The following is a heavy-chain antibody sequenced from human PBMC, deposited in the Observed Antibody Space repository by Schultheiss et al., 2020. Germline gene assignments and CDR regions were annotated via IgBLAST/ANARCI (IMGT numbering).Heavy chain of an antibody. CDR2: IYWNDDK. V-gene: IGHV2-5*01. Sequence: SGPTLVKPTQTLTLTCTFSGFSLSTSGVGVGWIRQPPGKALEWLALIYWNDDKRYSPSLKSRFTITKDTSKNQVVLTMTNMDPVDTATYYCARSSRGAYSGYDHFDYWGQGNLVTVSS. J-gene: IGHJ4*02. CDR3: ARSSRGAYSGYDHFDY. CDR1: GFSLSTSGVG. D-gene: IGHD5-12*01.